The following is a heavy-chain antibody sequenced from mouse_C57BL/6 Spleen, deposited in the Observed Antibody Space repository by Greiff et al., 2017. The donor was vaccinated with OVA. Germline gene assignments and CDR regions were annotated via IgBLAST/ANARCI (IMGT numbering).Heavy chain of an antibody. J-gene: IGHJ2*01. CDR1: GYTFTSYW. CDR2: INPSNGGT. V-gene: IGHV1-53*01. CDR3: ARSTTVVAYYFDY. D-gene: IGHD1-1*01. Sequence: QVQLQQPGTELVKPGASVKLSCKASGYTFTSYWMHWVKQRPGQGLEWIGNINPSNGGTNYNEKFKGKATLTADKSSSTAYMQLSSLTSEDSAVYFCARSTTVVAYYFDYWGQGTTLTVSS.